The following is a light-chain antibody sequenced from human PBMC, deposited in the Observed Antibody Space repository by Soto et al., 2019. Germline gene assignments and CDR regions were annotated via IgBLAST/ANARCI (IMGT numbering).Light chain of an antibody. V-gene: IGLV2-14*01. Sequence: QSVLTQPASVSGSPGQSITISCTGTSSDFGGYNYVSWYQQHPGKAPKLMIYDVGNRPSGVSNRFSGSKSGNTASLTISGLRADDEADYYCSPYTSSSTYVFGAGTKVTVL. CDR1: SSDFGGYNY. CDR3: SPYTSSSTYV. J-gene: IGLJ1*01. CDR2: DVG.